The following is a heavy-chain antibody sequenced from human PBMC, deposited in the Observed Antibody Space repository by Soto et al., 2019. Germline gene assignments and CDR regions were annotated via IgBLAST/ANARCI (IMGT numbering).Heavy chain of an antibody. D-gene: IGHD2-15*01. Sequence: QVQLVQSGAEVKKPGSSVKVSCKASGGTFSSYTISWVRQAPGQGLEWMGRIIPILGIANYAQKFQGRVTITTDKSTSTAYMELSSLRSEDTAVYYCASSEQRVAATPFPNYYYYMDVWGKGTTVTVSS. CDR3: ASSEQRVAATPFPNYYYYMDV. V-gene: IGHV1-69*02. J-gene: IGHJ6*03. CDR1: GGTFSSYT. CDR2: IIPILGIA.